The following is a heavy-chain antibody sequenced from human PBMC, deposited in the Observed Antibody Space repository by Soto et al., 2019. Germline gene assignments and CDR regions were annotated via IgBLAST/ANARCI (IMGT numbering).Heavy chain of an antibody. CDR2: INAGNGNT. Sequence: ASVKVSCKASGYTFTSYAMHWVRQAPGQRLEWMGWINAGNGNTKYSQKFQGRVTITRDTSASTAYMELSSLRSEDTAVYYCAGDHSEYYYDSSGYPIWGQGTTVTVSS. CDR1: GYTFTSYA. CDR3: AGDHSEYYYDSSGYPI. J-gene: IGHJ6*02. D-gene: IGHD3-22*01. V-gene: IGHV1-3*01.